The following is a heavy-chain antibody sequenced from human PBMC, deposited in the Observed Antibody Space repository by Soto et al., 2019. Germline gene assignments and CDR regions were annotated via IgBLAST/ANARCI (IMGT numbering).Heavy chain of an antibody. Sequence: SETLSLTCAVSGGSISSGNSYAWSWIRQPPGKGLEWIGSISHTGRTSYNPSLKGRVTMSVDKSKNQFSLKLSSVTAADMAVYYCARTVAPYLGTWFDPWGQGSLVTVSS. CDR1: GGSISSGNSYA. J-gene: IGHJ5*02. D-gene: IGHD3-16*01. CDR3: ARTVAPYLGTWFDP. V-gene: IGHV4-30-2*01. CDR2: ISHTGRT.